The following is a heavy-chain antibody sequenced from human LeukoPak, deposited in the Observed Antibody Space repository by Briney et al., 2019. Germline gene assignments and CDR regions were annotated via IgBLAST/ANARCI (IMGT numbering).Heavy chain of an antibody. CDR2: INRDGSQK. Sequence: GGSLRLSCAASGFSLSAYWMTWVRQAPGKGLEWVANINRDGSQKNHVDSVKGRFTISRDNSKNTLYLQMNSLRVEDTAVYYCAGSLAYCGGDCRLGDYWGQGTLVTVSS. J-gene: IGHJ4*02. CDR1: GFSLSAYW. D-gene: IGHD2-21*02. CDR3: AGSLAYCGGDCRLGDY. V-gene: IGHV3-7*01.